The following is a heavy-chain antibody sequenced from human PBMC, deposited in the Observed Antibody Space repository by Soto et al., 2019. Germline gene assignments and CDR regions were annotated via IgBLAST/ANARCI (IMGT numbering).Heavy chain of an antibody. Sequence: PSETLSLTCTVSGASISGFYWSWIRKSAGKGLEWIGRVYATGTTDYNPSLKSRVMMSVDTSKKQFSLKLRSVTAADTAVYYCVRGGTKTLRDWFEPWGQGMSVTVAS. CDR2: VYATGTT. CDR3: VRGGTKTLRDWFEP. D-gene: IGHD1-1*01. V-gene: IGHV4-4*07. J-gene: IGHJ5*02. CDR1: GASISGFY.